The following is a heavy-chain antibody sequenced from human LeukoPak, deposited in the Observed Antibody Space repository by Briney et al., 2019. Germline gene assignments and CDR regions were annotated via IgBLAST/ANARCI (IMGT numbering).Heavy chain of an antibody. CDR1: GGSFSGDY. CDR2: INHSGSA. J-gene: IGHJ3*02. Sequence: SETLSLTCGVYGGSFSGDYWSWVRQPPGKGLEWTGEINHSGSASYNPSLKCRVTISVDTSKIQFSLKLSSVTATDTAVYYCARMRDNWNVCVFDIWGQGTMVTVSS. V-gene: IGHV4-34*01. D-gene: IGHD1-1*01. CDR3: ARMRDNWNVCVFDI.